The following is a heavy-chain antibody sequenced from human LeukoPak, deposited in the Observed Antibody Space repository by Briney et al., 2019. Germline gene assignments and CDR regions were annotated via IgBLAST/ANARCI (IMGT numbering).Heavy chain of an antibody. CDR2: IYPGDSDT. CDR3: ARRYSSSSPMSDY. D-gene: IGHD6-6*01. V-gene: IGHV5-51*01. Sequence: GESLKISCKGSGYRFTSYWIGWVRQMPGKGLEWMGSIYPGDSDTRYSPSFQGQVTFSADKSISTAYLQWSSLKASDTAMYYCARRYSSSSPMSDYWGQGTLVTVSS. J-gene: IGHJ4*02. CDR1: GYRFTSYW.